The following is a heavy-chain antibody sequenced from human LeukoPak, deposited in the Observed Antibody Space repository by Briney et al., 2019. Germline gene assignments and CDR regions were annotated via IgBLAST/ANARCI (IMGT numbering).Heavy chain of an antibody. CDR1: GDSVSINSAD. Sequence: SQTLSHTCVISGDSVSINSADWNWIRQSPSSGLEWLGRTYYRSKWYNDYAVSVKSRITINPDTAKNQFSLQLNSVTPEDTAVYYCARGRRLPDLDYWGQGTLVTVSS. V-gene: IGHV6-1*01. CDR2: TYYRSKWYN. J-gene: IGHJ4*02. CDR3: ARGRRLPDLDY. D-gene: IGHD5-12*01.